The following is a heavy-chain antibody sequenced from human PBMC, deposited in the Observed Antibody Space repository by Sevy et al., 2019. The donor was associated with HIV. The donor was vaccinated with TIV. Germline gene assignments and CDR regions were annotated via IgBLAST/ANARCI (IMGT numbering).Heavy chain of an antibody. J-gene: IGHJ6*03. CDR3: ASGSSTWYNYYYYMDV. V-gene: IGHV1-2*02. CDR1: GFTFTGYK. CDR2: IDPYTGDT. Sequence: ASVKVSCKASGFTFTGYKIYWVRQAPGQGLEWMGWIDPYTGDTNYARNFKGRVTMTRDTSINTAYMELSRLRSDDTAMYYCASGSSTWYNYYYYMDVRGKGTTVTVSS. D-gene: IGHD6-13*01.